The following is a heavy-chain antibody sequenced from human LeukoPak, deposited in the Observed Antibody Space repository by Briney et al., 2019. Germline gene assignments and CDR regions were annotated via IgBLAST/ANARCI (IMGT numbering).Heavy chain of an antibody. CDR2: ISSGT. CDR1: GFTFSDYY. Sequence: GSLRLSCAASGFTFSDYYMSWIRQAPGKGLEWAAYISSGTYYADSVKGRFTISRDNAKNSLYLQMNSLRAEDTAVYYCVRGSYGAYDYWGQGSLVTVSS. V-gene: IGHV3-11*04. CDR3: VRGSYGAYDY. D-gene: IGHD4-17*01. J-gene: IGHJ4*02.